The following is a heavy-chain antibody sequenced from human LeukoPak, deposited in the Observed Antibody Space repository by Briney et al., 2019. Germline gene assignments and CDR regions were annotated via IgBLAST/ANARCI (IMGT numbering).Heavy chain of an antibody. V-gene: IGHV1-46*01. Sequence: GASVKVSCKASGYTFTSYYMHWVRQAPGQGLEWMGIINPSGGSTSYAQKFQGRVTMTRDTSTSTAYMELRSLRSDDTAIYYCATRDDYGGNSDTFDIWGQGTMVTVSS. CDR3: ATRDDYGGNSDTFDI. J-gene: IGHJ3*02. D-gene: IGHD4-23*01. CDR2: INPSGGST. CDR1: GYTFTSYY.